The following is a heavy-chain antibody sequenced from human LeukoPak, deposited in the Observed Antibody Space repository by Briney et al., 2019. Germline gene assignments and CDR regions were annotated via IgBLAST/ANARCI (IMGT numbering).Heavy chain of an antibody. CDR3: AKDGGIQLWLPMDY. CDR2: IRYDGSNK. D-gene: IGHD5-18*01. V-gene: IGHV3-30*02. J-gene: IGHJ4*02. Sequence: GWSLRLSCAASGFTFSSYGMHWVRQAPGKGLEWVAFIRYDGSNKYYADSVKGRFTISRDNSKNTLYLQMNSLRAEDTAVYYCAKDGGIQLWLPMDYWGQGTLVTVSS. CDR1: GFTFSSYG.